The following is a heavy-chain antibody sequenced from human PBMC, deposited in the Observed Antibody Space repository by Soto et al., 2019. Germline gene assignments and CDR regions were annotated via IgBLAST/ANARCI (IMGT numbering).Heavy chain of an antibody. Sequence: SETLSLTCAVYGGSFSGYYWTWIRQPPEKGLEWIGEINHSGSTNQNPSLKSRVSISVDTSKNQFSLKLRSVTAADTAVYYCARGSSHYDFWSGNYYYYGMDVWGQGTTVTVSS. CDR1: GGSFSGYY. D-gene: IGHD3-3*01. V-gene: IGHV4-34*01. CDR3: ARGSSHYDFWSGNYYYYGMDV. J-gene: IGHJ6*02. CDR2: INHSGST.